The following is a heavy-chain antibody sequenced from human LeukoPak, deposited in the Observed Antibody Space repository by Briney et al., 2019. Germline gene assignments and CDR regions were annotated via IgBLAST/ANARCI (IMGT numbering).Heavy chain of an antibody. J-gene: IGHJ4*02. CDR2: ISYGGTT. V-gene: IGHV4-31*01. CDR3: ARFSRWLPFES. D-gene: IGHD5-12*01. Sequence: SQTLSLTCTVSGGSISSGTYHWSLIRQYPEKGLEWIGHISYGGTTYYNPSLKSQVTISLDTSRNHFSLKLNSVTAADTAVYYCARFSRWLPFESWGQGTLVTVSS. CDR1: GGSISSGTYH.